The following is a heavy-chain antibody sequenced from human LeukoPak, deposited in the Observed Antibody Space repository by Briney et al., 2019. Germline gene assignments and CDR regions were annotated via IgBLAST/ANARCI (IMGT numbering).Heavy chain of an antibody. Sequence: GGSLRLSCAASGFTFSSYAMSWVRQAPGKGLEWVSVIYSGGSTYYADSVKGRFTISRDNSKNTLYLQMNSLRAEDTAVYYCASGFIRYFDWLLPSFDYWGQGTLVTVSS. CDR1: GFTFSSYA. V-gene: IGHV3-53*01. CDR3: ASGFIRYFDWLLPSFDY. CDR2: IYSGGST. D-gene: IGHD3-9*01. J-gene: IGHJ4*02.